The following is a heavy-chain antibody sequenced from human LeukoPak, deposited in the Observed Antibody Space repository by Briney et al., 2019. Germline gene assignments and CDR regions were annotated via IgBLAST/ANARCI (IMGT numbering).Heavy chain of an antibody. J-gene: IGHJ4*02. Sequence: SETLSLTCTVSGGSISNGDFYWSWIRQHPGKGLEWIGHIYYSGSTFYNPSLRSRLTISVDTSKNQFSLHLSSVTAADTAVYYCARSSKTPDSSTWFFDYWGQGTLVTVSS. CDR3: ARSSKTPDSSTWFFDY. V-gene: IGHV4-31*03. CDR2: IYYSGST. CDR1: GGSISNGDFY. D-gene: IGHD6-6*01.